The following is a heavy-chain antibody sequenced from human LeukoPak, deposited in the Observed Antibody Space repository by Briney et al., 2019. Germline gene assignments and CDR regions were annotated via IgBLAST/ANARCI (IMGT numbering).Heavy chain of an antibody. J-gene: IGHJ4*02. CDR2: IIPIFGTA. CDR3: ARDQTYGDYGGIPDY. Sequence: ASVKVSCKASGGTFSSYAISWVRQAPGQGLEWMGGIIPIFGTANYAQKFQGRVTITADESTSTAYMELSSLRSEDAAVYYCARDQTYGDYGGIPDYWGQGTLVTVSS. D-gene: IGHD4-17*01. V-gene: IGHV1-69*01. CDR1: GGTFSSYA.